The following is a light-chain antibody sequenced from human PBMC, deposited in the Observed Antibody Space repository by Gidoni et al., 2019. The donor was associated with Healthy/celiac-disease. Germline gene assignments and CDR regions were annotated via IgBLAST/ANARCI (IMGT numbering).Light chain of an antibody. CDR1: QSISSW. CDR2: KAS. Sequence: QMTQSPSTLSASVGDRVTITCRASQSISSWLAWYQQKPGKAPKLLIYKASSLESGVPSRFXGSGSGXEFTLTISSXQPDDFATYYCQQYXSYSLWTFGQGTKVEIK. CDR3: QQYXSYSLWT. J-gene: IGKJ1*01. V-gene: IGKV1-5*03.